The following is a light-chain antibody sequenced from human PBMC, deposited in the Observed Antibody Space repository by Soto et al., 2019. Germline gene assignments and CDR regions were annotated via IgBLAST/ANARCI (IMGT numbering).Light chain of an antibody. V-gene: IGKV1-27*01. CDR3: QKYNSAFLWA. J-gene: IGKJ1*01. CDR2: AAS. CDR1: QGISNY. Sequence: DIQMTQSPSSLSASVGDRVTITCRASQGISNYLAWYQQKPGKVPKLLIYAASTLQSGVPSRFSGSGSGTDFTLTISSLQHEDVATYYCQKYNSAFLWAFGQGTKVEIK.